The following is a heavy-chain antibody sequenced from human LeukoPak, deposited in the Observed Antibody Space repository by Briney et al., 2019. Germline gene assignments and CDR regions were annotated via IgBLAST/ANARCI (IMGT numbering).Heavy chain of an antibody. CDR1: GYTFTSYD. CDR2: MNPNSGNT. V-gene: IGHV1-8*01. CDR3: ARAMPITMVRGYGMDV. D-gene: IGHD3-10*01. Sequence: ASVKVSCKASGYTFTSYDINWVRQATGQGREWTGWMNPNSGNTGYAQKFQGRVTMTRNTSISTAYMELSSLRSEDTAVYYCARAMPITMVRGYGMDVWGQGTTVTVSS. J-gene: IGHJ6*02.